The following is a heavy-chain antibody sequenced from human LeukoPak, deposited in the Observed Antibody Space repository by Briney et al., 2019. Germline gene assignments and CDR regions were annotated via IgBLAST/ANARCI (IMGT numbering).Heavy chain of an antibody. CDR1: GYTFTSYD. CDR3: ARAYTMVRGAYYYYMDV. J-gene: IGHJ6*03. D-gene: IGHD3-10*01. Sequence: ASVKVSCKTSGYTFTSYDINWVRQATGQGLEWMGWMNPNSGNTGYAQKFQGRVTMTRNTSISTAYMELSSLRSEDTAVYYCARAYTMVRGAYYYYMDVWGKGTTVTVSS. V-gene: IGHV1-8*01. CDR2: MNPNSGNT.